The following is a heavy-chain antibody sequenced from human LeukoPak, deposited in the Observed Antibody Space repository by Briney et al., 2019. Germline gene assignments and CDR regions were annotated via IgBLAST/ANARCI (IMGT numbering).Heavy chain of an antibody. CDR1: GGSFSGYY. CDR3: ARRRRGQSSSWYGGPYYFDY. D-gene: IGHD6-13*01. V-gene: IGHV4-34*01. Sequence: PSETLSLTCAVYGGSFSGYYWSWIRQPPGKGLEWIGEINHSGSTNYNPSLKSRVTISVDTSKNQFSLKLSSVTAADTAVYYCARRRRGQSSSWYGGPYYFDYWGQGTLVTVSS. J-gene: IGHJ4*02. CDR2: INHSGST.